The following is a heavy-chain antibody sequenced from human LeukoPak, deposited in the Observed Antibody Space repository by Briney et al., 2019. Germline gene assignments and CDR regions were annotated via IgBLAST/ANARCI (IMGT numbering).Heavy chain of an antibody. CDR3: ARDLGTFYGDYGWFDP. Sequence: GGSLRLSCAASGVTVSSNYMSWVRQAPGKGLEWVSVIYSGGSTYYVDSVKGRFTISRDNSKNTLYLQMNSLRAEDTAVYYCARDLGTFYGDYGWFDPWGQGTLVTVSS. J-gene: IGHJ5*02. D-gene: IGHD4-17*01. CDR1: GVTVSSNY. CDR2: IYSGGST. V-gene: IGHV3-53*01.